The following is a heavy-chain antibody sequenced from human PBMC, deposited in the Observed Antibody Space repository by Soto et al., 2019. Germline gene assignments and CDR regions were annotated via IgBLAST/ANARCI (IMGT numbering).Heavy chain of an antibody. V-gene: IGHV4-4*02. J-gene: IGHJ4*02. CDR3: ARLVYDTRLNYMYFDF. CDR1: GVSISSGNW. CDR2: IFHDGTA. Sequence: SETLSLTCAVSGVSISSGNWWTWVRQSPQRGLEYIGEIFHDGTANYYPSFERRVAISVDTSKNQFSLKLTSVTAADTAIYFCARLVYDTRLNYMYFDFWGQGTLVTVYS. D-gene: IGHD3-10*01.